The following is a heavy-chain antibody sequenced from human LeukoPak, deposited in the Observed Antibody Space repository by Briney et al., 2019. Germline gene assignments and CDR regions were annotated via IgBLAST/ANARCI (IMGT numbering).Heavy chain of an antibody. D-gene: IGHD6-13*01. Sequence: GGSLRLSCAASGFTFSSYAMHWVRQAPGKGLEGVAVISYDGSNKYYADSVKGRFTISRDNSKNTLYLQMNSLRAEDTAVHYCARDLYSSSWPGPFDHWGQGTLVTVSS. CDR3: ARDLYSSSWPGPFDH. J-gene: IGHJ4*02. V-gene: IGHV3-30*04. CDR1: GFTFSSYA. CDR2: ISYDGSNK.